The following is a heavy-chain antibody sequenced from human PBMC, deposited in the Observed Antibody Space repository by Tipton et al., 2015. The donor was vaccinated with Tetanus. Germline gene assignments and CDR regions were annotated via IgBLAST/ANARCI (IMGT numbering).Heavy chain of an antibody. V-gene: IGHV1-46*01. D-gene: IGHD2/OR15-2a*01. CDR1: GYTFTSYH. Sequence: QLVQSGAEVKKPGASVKVSCKTSGYTFTSYHMHWVRQAPGQGLDWMGTINPSGGLTGYAQKFQGRLIMTKDTATSTVYMELKSRTSEDTAVYYCARERGNRGNAFDTWGQGTMVTVSS. CDR3: ARERGNRGNAFDT. J-gene: IGHJ3*02. CDR2: INPSGGLT.